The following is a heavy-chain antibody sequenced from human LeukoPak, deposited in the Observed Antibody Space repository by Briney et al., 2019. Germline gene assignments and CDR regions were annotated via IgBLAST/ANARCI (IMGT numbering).Heavy chain of an antibody. CDR3: ARGSGSYYSFDY. Sequence: GGSLRLSCAASGFTFSTYWMHWVRQAPGKGLEWVAVISYDGSNKYYADSVKGRFTISRDNSKNTLYLQMNSLRAEDTAVYYCARGSGSYYSFDYWGQGTLVTVSS. J-gene: IGHJ4*02. V-gene: IGHV3-30-3*01. CDR1: GFTFSTYW. D-gene: IGHD1-26*01. CDR2: ISYDGSNK.